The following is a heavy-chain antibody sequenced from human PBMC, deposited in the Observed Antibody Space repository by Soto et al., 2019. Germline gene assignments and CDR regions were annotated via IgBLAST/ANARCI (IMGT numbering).Heavy chain of an antibody. CDR2: VHPSGSS. D-gene: IGHD2-2*01. Sequence: SETLSLTCAVDSGSFSTYYCSWTRQPPGKGLEWIGEVHPSGSSNYNPSLKSRVTILLDTSKNQFSLKLSSVTAADTAVYYCARVPDRWGQGTLVTVSS. V-gene: IGHV4-34*01. J-gene: IGHJ5*02. CDR1: SGSFSTYY. CDR3: ARVPDR.